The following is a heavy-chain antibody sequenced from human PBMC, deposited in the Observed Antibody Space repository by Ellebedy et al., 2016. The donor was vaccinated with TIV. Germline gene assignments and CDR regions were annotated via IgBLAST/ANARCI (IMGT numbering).Heavy chain of an antibody. CDR3: ARFRSGIVVAPAHYGMDV. Sequence: SETLSLXXTVSGGSISSYFWSWIRQPPGKGLEWIGYISDSGSTNDNPSLKSRVTISVDTSRNQFSLKMKSATAADTAVYYCARFRSGIVVAPAHYGMDVWGHGTTVTVSS. CDR2: ISDSGST. D-gene: IGHD2-2*01. V-gene: IGHV4-59*08. J-gene: IGHJ6*02. CDR1: GGSISSYF.